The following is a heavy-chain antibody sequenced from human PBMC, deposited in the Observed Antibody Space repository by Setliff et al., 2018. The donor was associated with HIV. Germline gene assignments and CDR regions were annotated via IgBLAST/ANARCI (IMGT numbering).Heavy chain of an antibody. Sequence: SVKVSCKASGGTFSRHAISWVRQAPGQGLEWMGGIIPIFNTANYAQKFQGRVTITADESTSTAYMELTKMRSEDTAVYYCVVCSRSSGMAYWGKGTTVTVSS. V-gene: IGHV1-69*13. CDR3: VVCSRSSGMAY. J-gene: IGHJ6*04. CDR2: IIPIFNTA. CDR1: GGTFSRHA. D-gene: IGHD2-2*01.